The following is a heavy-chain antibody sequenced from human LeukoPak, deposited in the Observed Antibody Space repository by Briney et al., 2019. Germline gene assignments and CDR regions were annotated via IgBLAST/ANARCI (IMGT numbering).Heavy chain of an antibody. CDR3: AKDVDTVMDWAHDAFDV. J-gene: IGHJ3*01. CDR1: QFIFNNYA. CDR2: ISYDGVDK. Sequence: RGRSLRLSCAASQFIFNNYAMSWVRQAPDKGLEWVASISYDGVDKYYADSVKGRFTMSRDNSKNCVYLQMDSLRVEDTVMYYCAKDVDTVMDWAHDAFDVWGQGQIVLVSS. V-gene: IGHV3-30*04. D-gene: IGHD5-18*01.